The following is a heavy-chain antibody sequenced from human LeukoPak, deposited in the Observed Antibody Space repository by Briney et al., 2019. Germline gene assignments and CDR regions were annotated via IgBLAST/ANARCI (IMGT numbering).Heavy chain of an antibody. V-gene: IGHV1-46*01. CDR2: INPSGGST. CDR3: ARVNHSPLGDYSNLNRGYYYMDV. J-gene: IGHJ6*03. Sequence: MHXVRQAPGQGLEWMGIINPSGGSTSYAQKFQGRVTMTRDTSTSTVYMELSSLRSEDTAVYYCARVNHSPLGDYSNLNRGYYYMDVWGKGTTVTVSS. D-gene: IGHD4-11*01.